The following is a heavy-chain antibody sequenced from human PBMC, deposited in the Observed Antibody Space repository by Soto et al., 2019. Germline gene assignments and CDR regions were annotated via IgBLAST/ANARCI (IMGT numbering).Heavy chain of an antibody. D-gene: IGHD2-15*01. Sequence: PSETQSLTCTVSGGSISSGDYYWSWIRQPPGKGLEWIGYIYYSGSTYYNPSLKSRVTISVDTSKNQFSLKLSAVTAADAAVYYCARDRMRFYYYYYGMDVWGQGTTVTVSS. CDR1: GGSISSGDYY. CDR2: IYYSGST. J-gene: IGHJ6*02. V-gene: IGHV4-30-4*01. CDR3: ARDRMRFYYYYYGMDV.